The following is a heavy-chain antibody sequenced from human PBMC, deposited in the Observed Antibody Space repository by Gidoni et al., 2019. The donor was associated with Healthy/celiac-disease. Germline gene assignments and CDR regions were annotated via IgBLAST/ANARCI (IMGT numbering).Heavy chain of an antibody. J-gene: IGHJ4*02. CDR1: GGSFSGYY. V-gene: IGHV4-34*01. CDR2: INHSGST. Sequence: QVQLQQWGAGLLKPSETLSLTCAVYGGSFSGYYWSWIRQPPGKGLEWIGEINHSGSTNYNPSLKSRVTISVDTSKNQFSLKLSSVTAADTAVYYCARGRSRWFGEFGYWGQGTLVTVSS. D-gene: IGHD3-10*01. CDR3: ARGRSRWFGEFGY.